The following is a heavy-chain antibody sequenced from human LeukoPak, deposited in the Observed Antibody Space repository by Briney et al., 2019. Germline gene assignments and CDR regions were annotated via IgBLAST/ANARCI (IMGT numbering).Heavy chain of an antibody. J-gene: IGHJ4*02. Sequence: GGSLRLSCAASGFTFDNYAMTWVRQAPGKGLEWVSSVSGGGVKTYYADSVKGRFTISRDNPKNTVYLQMNSLRAEDTAIYFCAKDGGGWYTSGWYYFDNWGQGSLVTVSS. CDR3: AKDGGGWYTSGWYYFDN. CDR1: GFTFDNYA. D-gene: IGHD6-19*01. V-gene: IGHV3-23*01. CDR2: VSGGGVKT.